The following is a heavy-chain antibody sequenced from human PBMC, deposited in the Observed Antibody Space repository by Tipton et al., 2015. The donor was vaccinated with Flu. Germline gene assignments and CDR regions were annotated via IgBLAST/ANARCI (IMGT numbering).Heavy chain of an antibody. V-gene: IGHV3-7*01. CDR1: GFSFSTSW. Sequence: GSLRLSCAASGFSFSTSWMSWVRQAPGKGLEWVANINQGGSEKYYVDSVKGRFTISRDNAKNSLHLHMNSLRAEDTAVYYCARTRGGYCSSSSCYAGYFDYWGQGTLVTVSS. CDR3: ARTRGGYCSSSSCYAGYFDY. D-gene: IGHD2-2*01. J-gene: IGHJ4*02. CDR2: INQGGSEK.